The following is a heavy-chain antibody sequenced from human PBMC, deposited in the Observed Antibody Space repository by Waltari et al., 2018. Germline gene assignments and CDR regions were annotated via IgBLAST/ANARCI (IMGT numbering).Heavy chain of an antibody. J-gene: IGHJ4*02. CDR2: IYTSGAT. CDR1: GASIGRYY. D-gene: IGHD3-9*01. V-gene: IGHV4-4*07. Sequence: QMQLQESGPGLVKPSETLSLTCTVSGASIGRYYWTWIRQPAGKTLEWIGRIYTSGATNYTPSLDSRVTISVDESKNQFSLRLTSVTAADTAVYYCAKDEMLLRNFDVWSQGILVTVSS. CDR3: AKDEMLLRNFDV.